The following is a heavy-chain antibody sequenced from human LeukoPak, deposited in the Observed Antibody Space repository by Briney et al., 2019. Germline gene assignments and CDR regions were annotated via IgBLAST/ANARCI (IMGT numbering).Heavy chain of an antibody. D-gene: IGHD1-26*01. CDR3: ARRSDSGSDDGEDYFDY. J-gene: IGHJ4*02. V-gene: IGHV4-39*01. CDR1: GGSINSGTFY. Sequence: SETLSLACTVSGGSINSGTFYWGWIRQPPGKGLEWIASMYYDGSSYYNPSLKSRVTTSVDTSKNQFSLKLTSVTAADTAVYFCARRSDSGSDDGEDYFDYWGQGTLVTVSS. CDR2: MYYDGSS.